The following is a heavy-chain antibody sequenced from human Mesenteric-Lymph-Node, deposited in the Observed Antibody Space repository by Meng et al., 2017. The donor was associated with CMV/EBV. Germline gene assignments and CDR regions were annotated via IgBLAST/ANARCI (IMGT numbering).Heavy chain of an antibody. Sequence: GGSLRLSCAASGFTFSNYGVSWVRQAPGKGLEWVSGISGSGSDKYYADSVKGRFTISRDNSKNTLYLQMNSLRAEDTAVYYCAKDQRPIAQFDYWGQGTLVTVSS. J-gene: IGHJ4*02. V-gene: IGHV3-23*01. CDR3: AKDQRPIAQFDY. CDR2: ISGSGSDK. D-gene: IGHD1-1*01. CDR1: GFTFSNYG.